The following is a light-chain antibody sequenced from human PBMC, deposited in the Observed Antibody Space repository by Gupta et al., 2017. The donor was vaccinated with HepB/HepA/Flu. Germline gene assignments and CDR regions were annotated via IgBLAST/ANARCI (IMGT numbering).Light chain of an antibody. CDR2: SAS. Sequence: DIQMTQSPSSLSASVGDRVTITCRASQGIRDDLSWYQQKPGRAPKRLIYSASRLQNGVPSRFSGSGSGTEFTLTTSILQPEDSAIYYCRRQNGYPNTFGQGTRLEI. V-gene: IGKV1-17*01. J-gene: IGKJ5*01. CDR3: RRQNGYPNT. CDR1: QGIRDD.